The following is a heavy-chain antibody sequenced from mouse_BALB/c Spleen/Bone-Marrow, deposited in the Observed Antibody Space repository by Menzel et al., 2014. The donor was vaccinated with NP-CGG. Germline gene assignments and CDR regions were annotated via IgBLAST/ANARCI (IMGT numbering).Heavy chain of an antibody. CDR2: IFPGTGTA. CDR3: ASRDSSGYVPDY. D-gene: IGHD3-2*01. V-gene: IGHV1S132*01. J-gene: IGHJ2*01. CDR1: GYTFTSYW. Sequence: VQLQEFGAELVKPGASVKLSCKTSGYTFTSYWVQWVKQRPGQGLGWIGEIFPGTGTAYYNEKFKGKATLTIDTSSSTAYMQLSSLTSDDSAVYSCASRDSSGYVPDYWSQGPPRTASS.